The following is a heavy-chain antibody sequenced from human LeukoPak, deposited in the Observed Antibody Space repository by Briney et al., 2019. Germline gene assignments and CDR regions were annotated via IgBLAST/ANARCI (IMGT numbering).Heavy chain of an antibody. CDR3: ARDLVRDYDILAGSYYYYGMDV. D-gene: IGHD3-9*01. CDR2: ISAYNGNT. CDR1: GYTFTSYG. V-gene: IGHV1-18*01. Sequence: ASVKVSCKASGYTFTSYGISWVRQAPGHGLEWMGWISAYNGNTNYAQKLQGRVTMTTDTSTSTAYMEQRSLRSDATAVYYCARDLVRDYDILAGSYYYYGMDVWGQGTTVTVSS. J-gene: IGHJ6*02.